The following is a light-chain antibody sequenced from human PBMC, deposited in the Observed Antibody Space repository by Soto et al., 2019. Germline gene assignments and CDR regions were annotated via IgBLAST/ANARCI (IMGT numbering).Light chain of an antibody. CDR3: QAWDSSTPNYV. Sequence: SYELTQPPSVSVSPGQTASITCSGDKLGDKYAYWYQQKPGQSPVVVIYQDNKRPSGIPERFSGSNSGNTATLTISGTQAMDEADYYCQAWDSSTPNYVFGTGTKLTVL. J-gene: IGLJ1*01. V-gene: IGLV3-1*01. CDR1: KLGDKY. CDR2: QDN.